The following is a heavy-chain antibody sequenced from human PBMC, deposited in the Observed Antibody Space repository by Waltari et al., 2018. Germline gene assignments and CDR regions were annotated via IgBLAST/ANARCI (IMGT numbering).Heavy chain of an antibody. CDR1: GGSISSYY. CDR2: IYTSGST. J-gene: IGHJ3*02. Sequence: QVQLQESGPGLVKPSETLSLTCTVSGGSISSYYWSWIRQPAGKGLEWIGRIYTSGSTNYNPSLKSRVTMSVDTSKNQFSLKLSSVTAADTAVYYCARDRRVGATYLDAFDIWGQGTMVTVSS. CDR3: ARDRRVGATYLDAFDI. D-gene: IGHD1-26*01. V-gene: IGHV4-4*07.